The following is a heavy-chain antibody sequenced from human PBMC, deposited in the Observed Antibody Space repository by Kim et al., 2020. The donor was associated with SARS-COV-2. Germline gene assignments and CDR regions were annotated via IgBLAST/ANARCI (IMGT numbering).Heavy chain of an antibody. CDR3: ARGGGGYDLRYRYYYYYGMDV. V-gene: IGHV4-34*01. J-gene: IGHJ6*02. CDR1: GGSFSGYY. D-gene: IGHD5-12*01. CDR2: INHSGST. Sequence: SETLSLTCAVYGGSFSGYYWSWIRQPPGKGLEWIGEINHSGSTNYNPSLKSRVTISVDTSKNQFSLKLSSVTAADTAVYYCARGGGGYDLRYRYYYYYGMDVWGQGTTVTVSS.